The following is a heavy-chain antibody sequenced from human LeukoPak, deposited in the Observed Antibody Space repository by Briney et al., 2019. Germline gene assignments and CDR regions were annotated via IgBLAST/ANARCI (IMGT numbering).Heavy chain of an antibody. D-gene: IGHD3-9*01. CDR2: ISYDGSNK. CDR3: AKHHSDWSKGVFDY. CDR1: GFTFSSYG. J-gene: IGHJ4*02. V-gene: IGHV3-30*18. Sequence: SGGSLRLSCAASGFTFSSYGMHWVRQAPGKGLEWVAVISYDGSNKYYADSVKGRFTISRDNSKNTLYLQMNSLRAEDTAVYYCAKHHSDWSKGVFDYWGQGTLVTVSS.